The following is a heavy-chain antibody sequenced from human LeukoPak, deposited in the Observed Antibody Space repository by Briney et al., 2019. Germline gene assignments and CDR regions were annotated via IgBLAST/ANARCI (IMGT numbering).Heavy chain of an antibody. J-gene: IGHJ3*02. CDR1: GGSISSHY. V-gene: IGHV4-59*11. Sequence: SETLSLTCTVSGGSISSHYWSWIRQPPGKGLEWIGYIYYSGSTNYNPSLKSRVTISVDTSKNQFSLKLSSVTAADTAVYYCARAVPIMSSSGWYLYAFDIWGQGTMVTVSS. CDR3: ARAVPIMSSSGWYLYAFDI. D-gene: IGHD6-19*01. CDR2: IYYSGST.